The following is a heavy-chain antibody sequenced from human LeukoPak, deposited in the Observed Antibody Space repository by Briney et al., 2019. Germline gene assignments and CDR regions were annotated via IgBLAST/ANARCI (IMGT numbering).Heavy chain of an antibody. CDR2: IYTSGST. CDR1: GGSISSGSYY. D-gene: IGHD4-23*01. J-gene: IGHJ4*02. V-gene: IGHV4-61*02. CDR3: ARATRLAYGGNSYYFDY. Sequence: PSQTLSHTCTVSGGSISSGSYYWSWIRQPAGKGLEWFGRIYTSGSTNYNPSLKSRVTISVDTSKNQFSLKLSSVTAADTAVYYCARATRLAYGGNSYYFDYWGQGTLVTVSS.